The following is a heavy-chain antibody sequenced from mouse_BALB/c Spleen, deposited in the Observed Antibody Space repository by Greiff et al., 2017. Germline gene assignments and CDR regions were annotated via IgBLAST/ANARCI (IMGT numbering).Heavy chain of an antibody. J-gene: IGHJ3*01. V-gene: IGHV5-4*02. D-gene: IGHD2-1*01. CDR3: ARDYYGNYGFAY. CDR1: GFTFSDYY. Sequence: DVQLVESGGGLVKPGGSLKLSCAASGFTFSDYYMYWVRQTPEKRLEWVATISDGGSYTYYPDSVKGRFTISRDNAKNNLYLQMSSLKSEDTAMYYCARDYYGNYGFAYWGQGTLVTVSA. CDR2: ISDGGSYT.